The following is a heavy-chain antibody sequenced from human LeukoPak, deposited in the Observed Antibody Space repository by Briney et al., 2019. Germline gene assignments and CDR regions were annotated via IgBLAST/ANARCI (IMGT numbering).Heavy chain of an antibody. CDR2: VYRSGQS. CDR1: GDSTAGYF. D-gene: IGHD3-22*01. CDR3: AGGKYYYDDSASVNRASRTAFHI. J-gene: IGHJ3*02. V-gene: IGHV4-59*12. Sequence: SQTLSLTCSVSGDSTAGYFWGWIRQSPGRAPEGLAYVYRSGQSDYNSSLRGRVTVSLDRSKTQVSLRLRSLTAAHPAVYYCAGGKYYYDDSASVNRASRTAFHIWAQGTMVLVSS.